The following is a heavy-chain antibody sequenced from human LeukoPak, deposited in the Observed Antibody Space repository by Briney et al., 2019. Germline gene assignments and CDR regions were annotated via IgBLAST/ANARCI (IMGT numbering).Heavy chain of an antibody. J-gene: IGHJ6*03. CDR2: IYYSGST. Sequence: SETPSLTCTVSGGSISSYYWSWIRQPPGKGLEWIGYIYYSGSTNYNPSLKSRVTISVDTSKNQFSLKLSSVTAADTAVYYCARAAGLYYYYYMDVWGKGTTVTVSS. CDR3: ARAAGLYYYYYMDV. D-gene: IGHD3-10*01. V-gene: IGHV4-59*01. CDR1: GGSISSYY.